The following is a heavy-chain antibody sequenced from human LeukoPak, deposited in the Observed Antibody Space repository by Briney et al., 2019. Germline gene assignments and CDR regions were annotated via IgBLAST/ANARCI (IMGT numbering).Heavy chain of an antibody. Sequence: GGSLRLSCVASGFTVSSNYMSWVRQAPGKGLEWVSGIYSGGSSDYADSVKGGFTISRDNSKNTLYLQMNSLRAEDTAVYYCAIGSPMTRRFFDYWGQGTLVTVSS. CDR1: GFTVSSNY. D-gene: IGHD3-22*01. CDR3: AIGSPMTRRFFDY. V-gene: IGHV3-66*01. CDR2: IYSGGSS. J-gene: IGHJ4*02.